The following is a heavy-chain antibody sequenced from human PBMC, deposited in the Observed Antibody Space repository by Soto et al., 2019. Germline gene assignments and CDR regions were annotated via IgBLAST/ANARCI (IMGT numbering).Heavy chain of an antibody. D-gene: IGHD1-1*01. J-gene: IGHJ4*02. CDR3: ASGHDAYKVRY. CDR2: IYYTGNT. Sequence: QVQLQESGPGLVKPSQTLSLTCTVSGGSISSGGTGSYWTWIRQLPGKGLEWIGYIYYTGNTYYNPSLKSRPTISIDTSENQSSLKLTSVTAADPAVYFCASGHDAYKVRYWGQGTLVTVSS. V-gene: IGHV4-31*03. CDR1: GGSISSGGTGSY.